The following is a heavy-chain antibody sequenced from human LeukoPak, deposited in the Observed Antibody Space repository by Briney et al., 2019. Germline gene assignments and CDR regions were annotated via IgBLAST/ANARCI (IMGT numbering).Heavy chain of an antibody. V-gene: IGHV3-33*01. CDR3: ARELLRYYYYYGMDV. D-gene: IGHD5/OR15-5a*01. Sequence: GGSLRLSCAASGFTFSSYGMHWVRQAPGEGLEWVAVIWYDGSNKYYADSVKGRFTISRDNSKNTLYLQMNSLRAEDTAVYYCARELLRYYYYYGMDVWGQGTTVTVSS. CDR2: IWYDGSNK. J-gene: IGHJ6*02. CDR1: GFTFSSYG.